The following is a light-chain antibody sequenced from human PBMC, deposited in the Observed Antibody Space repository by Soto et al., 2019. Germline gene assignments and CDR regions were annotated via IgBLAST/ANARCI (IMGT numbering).Light chain of an antibody. V-gene: IGKV3-15*01. CDR1: QSVSSN. J-gene: IGKJ1*01. CDR3: QQYDKWPRT. Sequence: EIVMTQSPATQSVSPGERATLSCRASQSVSSNLAWYQQKPGQAPRLLIYGASTGATGIPARFSGSGSGTEFTLTISSLQSEDFAVYYCQQYDKWPRTFGQGTKVEIK. CDR2: GAS.